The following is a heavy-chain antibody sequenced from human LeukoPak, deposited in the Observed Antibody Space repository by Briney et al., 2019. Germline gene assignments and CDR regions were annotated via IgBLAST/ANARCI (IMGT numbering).Heavy chain of an antibody. CDR1: GFTFRSYG. Sequence: PGGSLRLSCAASGFTFRSYGMRWVRQAPGKGLEWVAFIRFDGSNEYYADSVKGRFTISRDNSKNILYLQMNSLRAEDTAVYFCAKDPPRAAALFFKEDYWGQGTLVTVSS. D-gene: IGHD6-25*01. J-gene: IGHJ4*02. CDR3: AKDPPRAAALFFKEDY. V-gene: IGHV3-30*02. CDR2: IRFDGSNE.